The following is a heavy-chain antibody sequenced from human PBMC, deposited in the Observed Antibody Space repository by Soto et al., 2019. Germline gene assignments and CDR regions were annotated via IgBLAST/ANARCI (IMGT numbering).Heavy chain of an antibody. CDR2: IILMFDAT. J-gene: IGHJ3*01. V-gene: IGHV1-69*06. CDR1: GDTFNTYA. CDR3: ARPFLAAFDL. Sequence: QVRLVQSGAEVKKPGSSVKVSCKASGDTFNTYAISWVRQAPGQGLEWIGGIILMFDATNYAQDFRGRATITADKSTNITYVELSSLRSDDTAVYYCARPFLAAFDLWGQGTMVTVSS.